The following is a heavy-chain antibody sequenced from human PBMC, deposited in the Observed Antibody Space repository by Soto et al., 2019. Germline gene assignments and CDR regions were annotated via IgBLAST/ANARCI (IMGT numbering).Heavy chain of an antibody. CDR3: AIAENGSDGVRAYFDY. CDR1: GYTFASYA. D-gene: IGHD4-17*01. Sequence: ASVKVSWKASGYTFASYAMHWVRQAPGQRLEWMGWINAGNGNTKYSQKFQGRVTITRDTSASTAYMELSSLRSEDTAVYYCAIAENGSDGVRAYFDYCGQGTLVTVS. J-gene: IGHJ4*02. V-gene: IGHV1-3*01. CDR2: INAGNGNT.